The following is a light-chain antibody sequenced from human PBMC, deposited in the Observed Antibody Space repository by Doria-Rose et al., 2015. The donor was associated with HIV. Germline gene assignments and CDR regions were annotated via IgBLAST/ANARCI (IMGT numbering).Light chain of an antibody. V-gene: IGKV3-20*01. Sequence: EIVLTQSPGTLALSPGARATLSCSTSQSFSSTFLVWYQQKPGQAPSLLIYDGSTRATGIPDRFSASGSGTDFTLTINRLEPEDFALYYCHQYGTSWTFGQGTKVEI. CDR1: QSFSSTF. CDR2: DGS. CDR3: HQYGTSWT. J-gene: IGKJ1*01.